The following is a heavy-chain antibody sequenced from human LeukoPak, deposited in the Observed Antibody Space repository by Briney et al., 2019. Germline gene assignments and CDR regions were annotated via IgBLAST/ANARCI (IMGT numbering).Heavy chain of an antibody. CDR1: GYSISSGYY. V-gene: IGHV4-38-2*02. Sequence: SETLSLTCTVSGYSISSGYYWGWIRQPPGKGLEWIGSIYHSGSTYYNPSLKSRVTISVDTSKNQFSLKLSSVTAADTAVYYCARHPGIAVAGTLDYWGQGTLVTVSS. D-gene: IGHD6-19*01. CDR2: IYHSGST. CDR3: ARHPGIAVAGTLDY. J-gene: IGHJ4*02.